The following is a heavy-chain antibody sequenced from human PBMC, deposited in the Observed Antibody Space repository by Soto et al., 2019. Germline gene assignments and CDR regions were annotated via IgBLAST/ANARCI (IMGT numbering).Heavy chain of an antibody. CDR2: ISYDGSNK. Sequence: GGSLRLSCAASGFTFSSYAMHWVRQAPGKGLEWVAVISYDGSNKYYADSVKGRFTISRDNSKNTLYLQMNSLRAEDTAVYCCARDRRNYDSSGYYLNWFDPWGQGTLVTVSS. J-gene: IGHJ5*02. CDR1: GFTFSSYA. D-gene: IGHD3-22*01. V-gene: IGHV3-30-3*01. CDR3: ARDRRNYDSSGYYLNWFDP.